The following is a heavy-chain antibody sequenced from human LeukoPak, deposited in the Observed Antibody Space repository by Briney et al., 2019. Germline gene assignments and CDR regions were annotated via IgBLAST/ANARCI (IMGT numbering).Heavy chain of an antibody. CDR3: ASKIGDDLDY. V-gene: IGHV3-30*04. Sequence: GGSLRLSCAASGFTFSRYAMHWACQAPGKGLEWVAFTSDDENYKYYADSVKGRFTISRDNSKNTLYLQMNSLRAEDTAVYFCASKIGDDLDYWGQGTLVTVSS. CDR1: GFTFSRYA. D-gene: IGHD3-16*01. J-gene: IGHJ4*02. CDR2: TSDDENYK.